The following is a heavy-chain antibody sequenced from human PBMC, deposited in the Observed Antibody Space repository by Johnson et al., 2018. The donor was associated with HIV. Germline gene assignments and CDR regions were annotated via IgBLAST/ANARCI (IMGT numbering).Heavy chain of an antibody. V-gene: IGHV3-7*01. CDR1: GFTFSSYW. D-gene: IGHD2-15*01. CDR3: ARGSLGYCSGGSCYFGHAFDI. Sequence: VQVVESGGGVVQSGRSLRLSCAASGFTFSSYWMSWVRQAPGKGLEWVANIKQDGSEKYYVDSVKGRFTISRDNAKNALYLQMNSLRAEDTAVYYCARGSLGYCSGGSCYFGHAFDIWGQGTMVTVSS. CDR2: IKQDGSEK. J-gene: IGHJ3*02.